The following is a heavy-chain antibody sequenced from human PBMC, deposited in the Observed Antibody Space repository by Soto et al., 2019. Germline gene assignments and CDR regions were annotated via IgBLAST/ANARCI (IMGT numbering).Heavy chain of an antibody. CDR1: GGSFTGNY. D-gene: IGHD1-26*01. V-gene: IGHV4-34*01. CDR3: ATDSATSYFGMDV. CDR2: VNDSGST. J-gene: IGHJ6*02. Sequence: SETLSLTCAVYGGSFTGNYRSWIRQPPGKGLEWIGEVNDSGSTNFNPSLKSRVTISVDTSKKQFTLKLTSVTAADMAVYYCATDSATSYFGMDVWGHGTTVTVSS.